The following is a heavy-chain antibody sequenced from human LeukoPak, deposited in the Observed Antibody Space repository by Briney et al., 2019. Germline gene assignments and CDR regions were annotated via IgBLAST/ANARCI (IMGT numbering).Heavy chain of an antibody. CDR3: ARGRPHDY. Sequence: GGSLRLSCAASGFTVSSNSMSWVRQAPGKGLEWVSLISSAGRTYYADSVKGRFTISRDNSKNTLYLQMNALRAEDTAMYYCARGRPHDYWGQGTLVTVSS. J-gene: IGHJ4*02. V-gene: IGHV3-66*01. CDR2: ISSAGRT. CDR1: GFTVSSNS. D-gene: IGHD6-6*01.